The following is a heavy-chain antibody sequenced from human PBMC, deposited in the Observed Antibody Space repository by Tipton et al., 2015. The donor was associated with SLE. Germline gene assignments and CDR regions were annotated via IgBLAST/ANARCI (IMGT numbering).Heavy chain of an antibody. CDR1: GGSISRSY. CDR3: ARGRYFDSTGFRSEHWFFGMDV. CDR2: VYYSGST. V-gene: IGHV4-59*07. D-gene: IGHD2/OR15-2a*01. J-gene: IGHJ6*02. Sequence: TLSLTCTVSGGSISRSYWSWIRQPPGKGLEWLGYVYYSGSTNYNPSLKSRVTISIDTSKNQFSLKLSSVTAADTAVYYCARGRYFDSTGFRSEHWFFGMDVWGQGTTVTVSS.